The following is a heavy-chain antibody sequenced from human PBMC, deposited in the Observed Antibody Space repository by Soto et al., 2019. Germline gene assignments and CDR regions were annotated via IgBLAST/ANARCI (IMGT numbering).Heavy chain of an antibody. V-gene: IGHV4-59*12. CDR2: IYYSGST. J-gene: IGHJ4*02. D-gene: IGHD3-10*01. CDR3: ARVPTMVRGVISGDDYFDY. Sequence: SETLSLTCTVSGGSISSYYWSWIRQPPGKGLEWIGYIYYSGSTNYNPSLKSRVTISVDTSKNQFSLKLRSVTAADTAVYYCARVPTMVRGVISGDDYFDYWGQGTPVTVSS. CDR1: GGSISSYY.